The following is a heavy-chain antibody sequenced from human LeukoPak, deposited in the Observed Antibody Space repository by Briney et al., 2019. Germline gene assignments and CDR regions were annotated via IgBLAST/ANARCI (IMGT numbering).Heavy chain of an antibody. V-gene: IGHV4-34*01. CDR3: ARWGEDDSSGYYSTYYFDY. Sequence: SETLSLTCAVYGGSFSGYYWSWIRQPPGKGLEWIGEINHSGSTNYNPSLKSRVTISVDTSKNQFSLKLSSVTAADTAVYYCARWGEDDSSGYYSTYYFDYWGQGTLVTVSS. CDR2: INHSGST. D-gene: IGHD3-22*01. J-gene: IGHJ4*02. CDR1: GGSFSGYY.